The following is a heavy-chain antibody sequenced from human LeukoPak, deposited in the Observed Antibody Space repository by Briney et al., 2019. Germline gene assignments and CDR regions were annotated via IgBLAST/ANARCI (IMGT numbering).Heavy chain of an antibody. V-gene: IGHV3-64*01. J-gene: IGHJ6*02. CDR3: ARDLDYYGSGSSIHWYYGMDV. D-gene: IGHD3-10*01. CDR1: GFTFSDYI. CDR2: ISGNGGNT. Sequence: GGSLRLSCAASGFTFSDYIMHWVRQAPGKGLECVSVISGNGGNTYYANSVKGRFTISRDNSKNTLYLQMGSLRVEDMAVYYCARDLDYYGSGSSIHWYYGMDVWGQGTTVTVSS.